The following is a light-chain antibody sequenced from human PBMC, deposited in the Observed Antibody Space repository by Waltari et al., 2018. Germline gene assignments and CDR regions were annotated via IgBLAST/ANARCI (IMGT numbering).Light chain of an antibody. CDR3: TSRDSSGNHVV. CDR1: SLRSYY. Sequence: SYELTQDPAVSVALGQTVRITCQGDSLRSYYASWDQQKPGQAPLLVIYGKNNRPSGIPGRFSGSSSANTASLTITGAQAEDEADYYCTSRDSSGNHVVFGGGTKLTVL. V-gene: IGLV3-19*01. J-gene: IGLJ2*01. CDR2: GKN.